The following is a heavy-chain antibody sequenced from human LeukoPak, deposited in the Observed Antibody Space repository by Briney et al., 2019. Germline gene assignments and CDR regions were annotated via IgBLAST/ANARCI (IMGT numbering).Heavy chain of an antibody. Sequence: RASVKVSCKASGGTFSSYAISWVRQAPGQGLEWMGGIIPIFGTANYAQKFQGRVTITADESTSTAYMELSSLRSEDTAVYYCAKWFGTSYYYGMDVWGQGTTVTVSS. CDR2: IIPIFGTA. J-gene: IGHJ6*02. CDR3: AKWFGTSYYYGMDV. V-gene: IGHV1-69*13. CDR1: GGTFSSYA. D-gene: IGHD3-10*01.